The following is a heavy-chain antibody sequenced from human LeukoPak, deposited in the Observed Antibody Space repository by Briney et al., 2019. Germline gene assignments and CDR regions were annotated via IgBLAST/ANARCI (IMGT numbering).Heavy chain of an antibody. CDR1: GGSISSGDYY. D-gene: IGHD2-21*02. V-gene: IGHV4-61*08. CDR3: ARVRVAYCGGDCVDWYFDL. J-gene: IGHJ2*01. CDR2: IYYSGST. Sequence: PSETLSLTCTVSGGSISSGDYYWSWIRQPPGKGLEWIGYIYYSGSTNYNPSLKSRVTISVDTSKNQFSLKLSSVTAADTAVYYCARVRVAYCGGDCVDWYFDLWGRGTLVTVSS.